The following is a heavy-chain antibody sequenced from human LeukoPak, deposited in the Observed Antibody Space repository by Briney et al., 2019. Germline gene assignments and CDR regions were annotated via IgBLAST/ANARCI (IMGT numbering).Heavy chain of an antibody. CDR3: ARDLGIVWVTRHFDL. V-gene: IGHV3-48*03. Sequence: PGGSLRLSCAASGFTVSSKYMSWVRQARGKGGEWGSYISSRGRNIYYADCVKGRFTISRDNAKNSLYLQMNSLRAEDTAVYYCARDLGIVWVTRHFDLWGRGTLVTVSS. CDR1: GFTVSSKY. J-gene: IGHJ2*01. D-gene: IGHD3-16*01. CDR2: ISSRGRNI.